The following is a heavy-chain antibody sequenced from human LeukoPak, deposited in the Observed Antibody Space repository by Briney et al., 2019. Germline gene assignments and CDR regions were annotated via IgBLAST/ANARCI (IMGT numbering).Heavy chain of an antibody. J-gene: IGHJ4*02. CDR3: ARLLWFGGSELDY. CDR1: W. Sequence: WXGXGRPLPXKGLEWMGTIYPGDSDTRYSPSFQGQVTISADKSISTAYLQWSSLKASDTAMYYCARLLWFGGSELDYWGQGTLVTVSS. V-gene: IGHV5-51*01. CDR2: IYPGDSDT. D-gene: IGHD3-10*01.